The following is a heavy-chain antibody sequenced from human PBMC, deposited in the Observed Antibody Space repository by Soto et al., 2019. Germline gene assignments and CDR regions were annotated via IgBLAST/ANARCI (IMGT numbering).Heavy chain of an antibody. V-gene: IGHV3-23*01. Sequence: PGGSLRLSCAASGFTFSSYAMSWVRQAPGKGLEWVSAISGSGGSTYYADSVKGRFTISRDNSKNTLYLQMNSLRAEDTAIYYCAKARSGYCAYYYYGMDVWSQGTTVTVSS. J-gene: IGHJ6*02. CDR3: AKARSGYCAYYYYGMDV. D-gene: IGHD3-3*01. CDR2: ISGSGGST. CDR1: GFTFSSYA.